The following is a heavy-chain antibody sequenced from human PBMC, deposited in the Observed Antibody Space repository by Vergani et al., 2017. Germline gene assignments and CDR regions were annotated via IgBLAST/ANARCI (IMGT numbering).Heavy chain of an antibody. J-gene: IGHJ3*01. CDR3: VRDTRRYFLDAIDGGDSDSPPFVPAV. D-gene: IGHD2-21*01. CDR2: IYYNGRT. Sequence: QVQLQESGPGLVKPSETLSLTCTVSGGSLTPYYWSWIRQSPGKGLEWIGNIYYNGRTKYSPSLKSRAPISADTSKYQFSLRLTSMTAADTAVYYCVRDTRRYFLDAIDGGDSDSPPFVPAVWGLGTGVIVSS. CDR1: GGSLTPYY. V-gene: IGHV4-59*01.